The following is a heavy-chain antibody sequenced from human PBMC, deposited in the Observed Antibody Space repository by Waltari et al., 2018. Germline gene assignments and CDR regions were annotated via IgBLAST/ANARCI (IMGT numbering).Heavy chain of an antibody. Sequence: QVQLQESGPGLVKPSQTLSLTCTVSGGSISSGDYYWSLIRQPPGKGLEWIGYIYYSGSTYYNPSLKSRVTISVDTSKNQFSLKLSSVTAADTAVYYCAREEGSIAARPGRIDYWGQGTLVTVSS. CDR3: AREEGSIAARPGRIDY. CDR2: IYYSGST. J-gene: IGHJ4*02. D-gene: IGHD6-6*01. CDR1: GGSISSGDYY. V-gene: IGHV4-30-4*08.